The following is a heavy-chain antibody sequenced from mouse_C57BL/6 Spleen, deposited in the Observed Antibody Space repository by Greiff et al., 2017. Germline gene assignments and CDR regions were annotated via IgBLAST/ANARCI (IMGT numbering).Heavy chain of an antibody. D-gene: IGHD1-1*02. Sequence: QVQLQQPGAELVKPGASVKMSCTASGYTFTSYWITWVKQRPGQGLEWIGDIYPGSGSTNYTEKFKSKATLTVDTSSSTAYMRLSSLTSEASAVYYSARSGNYPDYWGQGTTLTVSS. V-gene: IGHV1-55*01. CDR1: GYTFTSYW. CDR2: IYPGSGST. J-gene: IGHJ2*01. CDR3: ARSGNYPDY.